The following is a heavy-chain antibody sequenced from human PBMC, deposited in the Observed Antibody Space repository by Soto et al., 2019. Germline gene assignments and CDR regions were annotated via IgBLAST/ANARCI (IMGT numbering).Heavy chain of an antibody. CDR3: AREYYYYMDV. J-gene: IGHJ6*03. Sequence: SETLSHTCPVWGGSISSYYWNWIRQPPGKGLEWIGYIYYSGSTNYHPSLKSRVTISVDTSKNQFSLKLSSVTAADTAVYYCAREYYYYMDVRGKGTTVTVS. CDR2: IYYSGST. V-gene: IGHV4-59*01. CDR1: GGSISSYY.